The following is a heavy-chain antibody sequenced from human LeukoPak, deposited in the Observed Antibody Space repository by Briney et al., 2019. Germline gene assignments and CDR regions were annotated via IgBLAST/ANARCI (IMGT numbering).Heavy chain of an antibody. CDR2: IKEDGSET. D-gene: IGHD5-24*01. CDR1: GCIFKKYW. J-gene: IGHJ4*02. CDR3: ARETPRRGETRDGYR. Sequence: GGALRLSCAASGCIFKKYWMNWVRRVPGRGLEGWANIKEDGSETYYSDSVKGRFTISRDNPKNLLFLQINSLRVEDTAVYYCARETPRRGETRDGYRWGQGTVVTVSS. V-gene: IGHV3-7*01.